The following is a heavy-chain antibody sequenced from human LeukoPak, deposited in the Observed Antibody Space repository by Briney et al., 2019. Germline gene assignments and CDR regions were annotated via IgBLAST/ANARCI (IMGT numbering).Heavy chain of an antibody. CDR3: AKVRWDNSGWYYLDD. V-gene: IGHV3-30*18. Sequence: TGGSLRLSCAASGFIFKDYNMHWARQAPGKGLEWVAVITYDGSNKYYTDSVKGRFTISRDNSKSTLYLQMNSLRAEDTAVYYCAKVRWDNSGWYYLDDWGQGTLVTVSS. D-gene: IGHD6-19*01. CDR1: GFIFKDYN. CDR2: ITYDGSNK. J-gene: IGHJ4*02.